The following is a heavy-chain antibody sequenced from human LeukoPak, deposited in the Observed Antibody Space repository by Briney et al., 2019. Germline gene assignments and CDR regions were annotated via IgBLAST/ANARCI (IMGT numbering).Heavy chain of an antibody. D-gene: IGHD2-2*03. J-gene: IGHJ6*03. CDR1: GGSISSYY. Sequence: PSETLSLTCTVSGGSISSYYWSWIRQPAGKGLEWIGRIYTSGSTNYNPSLKSRVTMSVDTSKNQFSLKLSSVTAADTAVYYCARDLRVGIVVVPAVPGRYMDVWGKGTTVTVSS. V-gene: IGHV4-4*07. CDR2: IYTSGST. CDR3: ARDLRVGIVVVPAVPGRYMDV.